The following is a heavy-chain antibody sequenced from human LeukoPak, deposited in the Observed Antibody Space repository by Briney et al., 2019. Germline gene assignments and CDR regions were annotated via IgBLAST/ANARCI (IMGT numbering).Heavy chain of an antibody. J-gene: IGHJ4*02. CDR2: ISAYNGNT. V-gene: IGHV1-18*01. D-gene: IGHD6-13*01. Sequence: ASVKVSCKASGYTFTSYGISWVRQAPGQGLEWMGWISAYNGNTNYAQNLQGRVTMTTDTSISTAYMELNRLRSDDTAVYYCARQLQLLDYWGQGTLVTVSS. CDR3: ARQLQLLDY. CDR1: GYTFTSYG.